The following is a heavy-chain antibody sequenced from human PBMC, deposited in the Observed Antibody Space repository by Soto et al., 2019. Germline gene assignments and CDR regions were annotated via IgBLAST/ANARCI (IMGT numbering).Heavy chain of an antibody. D-gene: IGHD3-10*01. CDR2: FDPEDGET. V-gene: IGHV1-24*01. CDR3: ATVPYYGSGSYAQPFYWFDP. CDR1: GYTLTELS. J-gene: IGHJ5*02. Sequence: ASVKVFCKVSGYTLTELSMHWVRQAPGKGLEWMGGFDPEDGETIYAQKFQGRVTMTEDTSTDTAYMELSSLRSEDTAVYYCATVPYYGSGSYAQPFYWFDPWGQGTLVTVSS.